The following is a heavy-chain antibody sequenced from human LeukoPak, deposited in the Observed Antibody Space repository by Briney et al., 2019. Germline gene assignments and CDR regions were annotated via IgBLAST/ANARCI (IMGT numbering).Heavy chain of an antibody. CDR2: ISWNSGSI. Sequence: PGRSLRLSCAASGFTFDDYAMHWVRQAPGKGLEWVSGISWNSGSIGYADSVKGRFTISRDNAKNSLYLQMNSLRAEDTAVYYCAREDIVVVEAATGGFQHWGQGTLVTVSS. CDR3: AREDIVVVEAATGGFQH. J-gene: IGHJ1*01. V-gene: IGHV3-9*01. CDR1: GFTFDDYA. D-gene: IGHD2-15*01.